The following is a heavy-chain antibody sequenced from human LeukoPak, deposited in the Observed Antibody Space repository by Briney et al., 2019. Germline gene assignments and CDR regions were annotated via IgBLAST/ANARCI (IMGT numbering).Heavy chain of an antibody. CDR3: ARGFSGYKPYYFDY. CDR2: IIPIFGTA. V-gene: IGHV1-69*05. CDR1: GGTFSSYA. Sequence: VASVKVSCKASGGTFSSYAISWVRQAPGQGLEWMGGIIPIFGTANYAQKFQGRVTITTDESTSTAYMELSSLRSEDTAVYYCARGFSGYKPYYFDYWGQGTLVTVSS. D-gene: IGHD3-22*01. J-gene: IGHJ4*02.